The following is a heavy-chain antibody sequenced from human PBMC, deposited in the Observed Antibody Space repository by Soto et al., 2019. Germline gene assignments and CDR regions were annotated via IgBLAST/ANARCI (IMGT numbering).Heavy chain of an antibody. Sequence: GASVKVSCKAAGYTFTSYGISWVRQAPGQGLEWMGWISVHNGNARYAQRFQGRVTMTTDTSASTVYMEVRSLRSDDTAVYYCARLDVVAATEGLDYWGQGTLVTVSS. V-gene: IGHV1-18*04. CDR2: ISVHNGNA. CDR3: ARLDVVAATEGLDY. J-gene: IGHJ4*02. CDR1: GYTFTSYG. D-gene: IGHD2-15*01.